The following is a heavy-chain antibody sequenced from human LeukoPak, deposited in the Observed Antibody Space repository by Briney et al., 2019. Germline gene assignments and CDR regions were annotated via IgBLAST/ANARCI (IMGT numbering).Heavy chain of an antibody. CDR1: GFTFSSYS. J-gene: IGHJ4*02. Sequence: PGGSLRLSCAASGFTFSSYSMNWVRQAPGKGLEWVSSISSSSSYIYYADSVKGRFTISRDNAKNSLYLQMNSLRAEDTAVYYCAREAYGSGSLKTEAFVDYWGQGTLSPSPQ. D-gene: IGHD3-10*01. CDR3: AREAYGSGSLKTEAFVDY. CDR2: ISSSSSYI. V-gene: IGHV3-21*01.